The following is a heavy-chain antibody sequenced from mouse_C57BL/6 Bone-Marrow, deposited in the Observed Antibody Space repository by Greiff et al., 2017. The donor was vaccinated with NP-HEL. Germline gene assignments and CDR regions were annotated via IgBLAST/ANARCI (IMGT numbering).Heavy chain of an antibody. V-gene: IGHV5-4*01. D-gene: IGHD3-3*01. Sequence: EVQGVESGGGLVKPGGSLKLSCAASGFTFSSYAMSWVRQTPEKRLEWVATISDGGSYTYSPDNVQGRFPISRDNAKNNLYLQMSHLKSEDTAMYYCARDRAFFYAMDYWGQGTSVTVSS. CDR1: GFTFSSYA. CDR2: ISDGGSYT. CDR3: ARDRAFFYAMDY. J-gene: IGHJ4*01.